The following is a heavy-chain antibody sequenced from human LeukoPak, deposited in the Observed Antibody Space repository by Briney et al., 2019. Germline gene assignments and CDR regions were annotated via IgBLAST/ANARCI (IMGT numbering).Heavy chain of an antibody. J-gene: IGHJ4*02. CDR3: ARDSLLYYYDSSGGLDY. D-gene: IGHD3-22*01. CDR2: ISSSGSTI. Sequence: PGGSLRLSCAASGFTFSDYYMSWIRQAPGKGLGWVSYISSSGSTIYYADSVKGRFTISRDNAKNSLYLQMNSLRAEDTAVYYCARDSLLYYYDSSGGLDYWGQGTLVTVSS. CDR1: GFTFSDYY. V-gene: IGHV3-11*01.